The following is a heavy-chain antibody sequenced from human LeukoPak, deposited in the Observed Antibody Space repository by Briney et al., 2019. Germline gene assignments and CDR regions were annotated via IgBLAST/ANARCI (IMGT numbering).Heavy chain of an antibody. CDR3: ARRLTQYDCFDP. V-gene: IGHV6-1*01. Sequence: SQTLSLTCAISGDSVSSNSVTWNWIRQSPSRGLEWLGRTYYRSTWYNDYAVSVRGRITVNPDTSKNQFSLHLNSVTPEDTAVYYCARRLTQYDCFDPWGQGILSPSPQ. D-gene: IGHD2-2*01. CDR2: TYYRSTWYN. CDR1: GDSVSSNSVT. J-gene: IGHJ5*02.